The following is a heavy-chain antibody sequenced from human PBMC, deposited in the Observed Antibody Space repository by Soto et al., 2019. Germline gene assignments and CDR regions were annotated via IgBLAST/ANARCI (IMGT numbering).Heavy chain of an antibody. CDR1: GGSISSSNW. CDR2: IYHSGST. D-gene: IGHD2-15*01. V-gene: IGHV4-4*02. J-gene: IGHJ5*02. CDR3: ARDKCSGGSCGNWFDP. Sequence: PSETLSLTXAVSGGSISSSNWWSWVRQPPGKGLEWIGEIYHSGSTNYNPSLKSRVTISVDKSKNQFSLKLSSVTAADTAVYYCARDKCSGGSCGNWFDPWGQGTLVTVSS.